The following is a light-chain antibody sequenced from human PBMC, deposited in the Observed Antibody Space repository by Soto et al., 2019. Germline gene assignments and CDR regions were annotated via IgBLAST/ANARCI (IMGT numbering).Light chain of an antibody. V-gene: IGKV1-39*01. CDR1: HSINNY. CDR2: ASS. J-gene: IGKJ4*01. Sequence: DIQMTQSPSSLSASVGDRVTITCRASHSINNYLNWYQQKPGKAPKLLIYASSTLHSGVPSRFRGSASGTDFTLTISSLQPEDFATYYGQQSYSTPLTFGGGTKVEIK. CDR3: QQSYSTPLT.